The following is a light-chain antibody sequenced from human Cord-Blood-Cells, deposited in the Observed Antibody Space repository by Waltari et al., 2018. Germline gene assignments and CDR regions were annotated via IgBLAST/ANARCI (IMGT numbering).Light chain of an antibody. V-gene: IGLV2-14*01. CDR1: SSDVGGYNY. J-gene: IGLJ3*02. Sequence: QSALTQPASVSGSPGQSITTSCPRTSSDVGGYNYVSWYQQHPGKAPKLMIYDVSNRPSGVSNRFSGSKSGNTASLTISGLQAEDEADYYCSSYTSSSTRVFGGGTKLTVL. CDR3: SSYTSSSTRV. CDR2: DVS.